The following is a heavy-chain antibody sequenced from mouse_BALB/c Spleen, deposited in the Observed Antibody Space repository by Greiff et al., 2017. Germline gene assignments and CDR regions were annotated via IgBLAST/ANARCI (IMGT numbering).Heavy chain of an antibody. CDR2: IDPENGNT. CDR3: ARGEMYMASGYYAMDY. CDR1: GFNIKDYY. Sequence: EVQLQQSGAELVRPGALVKLSCKASGFNIKDYYMHWVKQRPEQGLEWIGWIDPENGNTIYDPKFQGKASITADTSSNTAYLQLSSLTSEDTAVYYGARGEMYMASGYYAMDYWGQGTSVTVSS. D-gene: IGHD1-1*02. J-gene: IGHJ4*01. V-gene: IGHV14-1*02.